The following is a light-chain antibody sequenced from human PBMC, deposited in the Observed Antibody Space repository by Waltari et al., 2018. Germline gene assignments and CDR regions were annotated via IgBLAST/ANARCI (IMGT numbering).Light chain of an antibody. CDR3: NSYTSSRTWV. J-gene: IGLJ3*02. Sequence: QSALTQPASVSGSPGQSLTISCTGTSSYVGGYNYDSWYQQHPGKAPKLIIYDVSTRPSGTSNRFSGSKSGNTASLTISGLQAEDEADYYCNSYTSSRTWVFGGGTKLTVL. CDR2: DVS. V-gene: IGLV2-14*03. CDR1: SSYVGGYNY.